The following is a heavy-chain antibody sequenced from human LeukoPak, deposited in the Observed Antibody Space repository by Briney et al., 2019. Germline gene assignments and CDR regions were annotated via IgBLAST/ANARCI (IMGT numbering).Heavy chain of an antibody. D-gene: IGHD3-10*01. J-gene: IGHJ4*02. CDR2: ISSSGSTI. CDR1: GFTFSSYS. CDR3: ASFGARDYFDY. V-gene: IGHV3-48*04. Sequence: GGSLRLSCAASGFTFSSYSMNWVRQAPGKGLEWVSYISSSGSTIYYADSVKGRFTISRDNAKNSLYLQMNSLRAEDTAVYYCASFGARDYFDYWGQGTLVTVSS.